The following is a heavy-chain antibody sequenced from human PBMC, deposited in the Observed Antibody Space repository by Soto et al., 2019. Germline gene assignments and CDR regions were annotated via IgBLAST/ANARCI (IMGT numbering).Heavy chain of an antibody. D-gene: IGHD1-26*01. CDR3: AREQIYSGSYAS. CDR2: IYSGGST. Sequence: GGSLRLSCAASGFTVSSNYMSWVRQAPGKGLEWVSVIYSGGSTYYADSVKGRFTISRDNSKNTLYLQMNSLRAEDTAVYYCAREQIYSGSYASWGQGTLVTVSS. J-gene: IGHJ1*01. CDR1: GFTVSSNY. V-gene: IGHV3-53*01.